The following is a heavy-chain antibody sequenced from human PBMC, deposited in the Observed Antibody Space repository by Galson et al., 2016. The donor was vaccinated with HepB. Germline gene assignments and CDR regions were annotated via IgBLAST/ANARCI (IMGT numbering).Heavy chain of an antibody. CDR2: INPYNGNT. CDR1: GYMFTSYG. V-gene: IGHV1-18*01. J-gene: IGHJ4*02. D-gene: IGHD3-16*02. CDR3: ARDPRGMITFGGVIAPFDY. Sequence: SVKVSCKASGYMFTSYGLSWVRQAPGRGLEWMGWINPYNGNTNYAQKIQGRVTMTTDTFTSTAHMELRGLRSDDTAVYYCARDPRGMITFGGVIAPFDYWGQGTLVTVS.